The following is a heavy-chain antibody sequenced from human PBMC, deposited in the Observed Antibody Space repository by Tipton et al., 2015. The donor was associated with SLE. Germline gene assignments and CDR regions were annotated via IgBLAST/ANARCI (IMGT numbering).Heavy chain of an antibody. V-gene: IGHV4-59*01. D-gene: IGHD1-20*01. J-gene: IGHJ6*02. CDR3: ARVGPGITGRGDV. CDR1: GDSISGYY. CDR2: ISYSGNT. Sequence: TLSLTCNVSGDSISGYYWNWIRQPPGKGLEWVGFISYSGNTNYNPSLKSRVTISVDTSKNQFSLKLSSVTAADTAVYYCARVGPGITGRGDVWGQGTTVTVSS.